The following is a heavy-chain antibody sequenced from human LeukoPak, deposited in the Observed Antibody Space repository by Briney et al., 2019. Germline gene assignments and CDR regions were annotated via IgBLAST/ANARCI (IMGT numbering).Heavy chain of an antibody. CDR1: GFTFNSFA. J-gene: IGHJ4*02. CDR3: ARGVPYDSWSGPHYSDY. D-gene: IGHD3-3*01. V-gene: IGHV3-23*01. Sequence: GGSLRLSCAASGFTFNSFAMNWVRQAPGKGLEWVSVVSGGGYSTYYADSVKGRFTISRDSAKNSLYLQMNSLRAEDTAVYYCARGVPYDSWSGPHYSDYWGQGTLVTVSS. CDR2: VSGGGYST.